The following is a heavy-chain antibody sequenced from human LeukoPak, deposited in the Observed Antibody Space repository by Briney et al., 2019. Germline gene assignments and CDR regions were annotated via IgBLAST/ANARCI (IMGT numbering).Heavy chain of an antibody. CDR3: AKDRTYSGYNALDY. V-gene: IGHV3-9*03. D-gene: IGHD5-12*01. J-gene: IGHJ4*02. CDR2: ISWNSGRM. CDR1: GFIFDDYA. Sequence: GRSLRLSSAASGFIFDDYAMHWVRQAPGKGLEWVSGISWNSGRMDYADSVKGRFTISRDNAKNSLYLQMNSLRAEDMALYYCAKDRTYSGYNALDYWGQGTLVTVSS.